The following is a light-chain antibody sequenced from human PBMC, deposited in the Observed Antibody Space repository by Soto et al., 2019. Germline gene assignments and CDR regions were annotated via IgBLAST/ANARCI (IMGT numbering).Light chain of an antibody. CDR3: QKFYNWPRT. CDR2: GAS. V-gene: IGKV3-15*01. J-gene: IGKJ1*01. CDR1: QSVSSN. Sequence: ELVMTQSPGTLSVSPGERATLSCRASQSVSSNLAWYQQKPGQAPRLLIYGASTRATGIPARFSGSGSETEFTLTISSLQSEDFAVYYCQKFYNWPRTFGQGTKVDIK.